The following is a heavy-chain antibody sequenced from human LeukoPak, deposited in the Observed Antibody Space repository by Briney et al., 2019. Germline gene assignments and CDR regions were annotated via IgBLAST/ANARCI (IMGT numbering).Heavy chain of an antibody. CDR3: AREHTANFDY. D-gene: IGHD5-18*01. CDR2: IWYDGSNT. CDR1: GFTFSSYA. J-gene: IGHJ4*02. V-gene: IGHV3-33*01. Sequence: GGSLRLSGAASGFTFSSYAMHWVRQAPGKGLEWVAIIWYDGSNTYYADSVKGRFTISRDNSKNTLYLQMNSLRAEDTAVYYCAREHTANFDYWGQGTLVTVSS.